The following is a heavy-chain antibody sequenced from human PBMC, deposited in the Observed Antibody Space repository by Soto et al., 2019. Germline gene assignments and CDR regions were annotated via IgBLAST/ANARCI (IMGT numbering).Heavy chain of an antibody. Sequence: QVQLVQSGAEVKKPGASVKVSCKASGYTFTNYGVSWVRQAPGQGLEWMGWINTYKGNTNYAQKFQGRVTMTTDTSTSTAYRDLRSLRSDDTAIYYCAKVQEKWPKFFDYWGQGTLVTVSS. CDR3: AKVQEKWPKFFDY. V-gene: IGHV1-18*01. D-gene: IGHD5-12*01. CDR2: INTYKGNT. CDR1: GYTFTNYG. J-gene: IGHJ4*02.